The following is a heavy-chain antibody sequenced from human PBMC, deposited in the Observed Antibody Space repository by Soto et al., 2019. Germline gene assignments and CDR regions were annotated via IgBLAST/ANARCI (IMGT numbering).Heavy chain of an antibody. V-gene: IGHV4-59*01. CDR1: GGSISSYY. CDR3: ARVSAMVTTIDY. Sequence: SETLSLTCTVSGGSISSYYWSWIRQPPGKGLEWIGYTYYSGSTNYNPSLKSRVTISVDTSKNQFSLKLSSVTAADTAVYYCARVSAMVTTIDYWGQGTLVTVSS. J-gene: IGHJ4*02. D-gene: IGHD5-18*01. CDR2: TYYSGST.